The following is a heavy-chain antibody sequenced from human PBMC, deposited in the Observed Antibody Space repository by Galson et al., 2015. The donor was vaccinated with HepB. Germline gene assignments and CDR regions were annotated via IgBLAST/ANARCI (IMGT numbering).Heavy chain of an antibody. D-gene: IGHD4-17*01. CDR3: ARHPDQDYGDRHTGGYGMDV. CDR2: IHPGDSDT. J-gene: IGHJ6*02. V-gene: IGHV5-51*01. Sequence: QSGAEVKKPGESLKISCKGSGYSFTSYWIGWVRQMPGKGLEWMGIIHPGDSDTRYSPSFQGQVTISADKSISTAYLQWSSLKASDTAMYYCARHPDQDYGDRHTGGYGMDVWGQGTTVTVSS. CDR1: GYSFTSYW.